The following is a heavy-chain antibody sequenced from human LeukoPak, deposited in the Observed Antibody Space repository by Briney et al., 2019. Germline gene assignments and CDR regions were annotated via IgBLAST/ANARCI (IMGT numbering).Heavy chain of an antibody. CDR2: IWYDGSNK. Sequence: PGRSLRLSCAASGFTFSSYGMHSVRQAPGKGLEWVAVIWYDGSNKYYADSVKGRFTISRDNSKNTLYLQMNSLRAEDTAVYYCARGSFRVLGPYPGWGPWGQGTLVTVSS. CDR1: GFTFSSYG. D-gene: IGHD3-16*01. V-gene: IGHV3-33*01. CDR3: ARGSFRVLGPYPGWGP. J-gene: IGHJ5*02.